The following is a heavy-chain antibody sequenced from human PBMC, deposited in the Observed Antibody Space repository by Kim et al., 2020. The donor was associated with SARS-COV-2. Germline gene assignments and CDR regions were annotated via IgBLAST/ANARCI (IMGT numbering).Heavy chain of an antibody. CDR3: ARARAEYVWGSYRRLDY. Sequence: SETLSLTCAVSGGSISSSNWWSWVRQPPGKGLEWIGEIYHSGSTNYNPSLKSRVTISVDKSKNQFSLKLSSVTAADTAVYYCARARAEYVWGSYRRLDYWGQGTLVTVSS. CDR2: IYHSGST. D-gene: IGHD3-16*02. V-gene: IGHV4-4*02. J-gene: IGHJ4*02. CDR1: GGSISSSNW.